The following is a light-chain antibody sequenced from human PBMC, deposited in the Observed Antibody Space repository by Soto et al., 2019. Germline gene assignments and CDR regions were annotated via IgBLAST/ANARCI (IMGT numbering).Light chain of an antibody. CDR2: EVS. Sequence: QSALTQSPSASGSPGQSVTISCTGTSSDVGNYISWYQQHPGKAPKLMIYEVSKRPSGVPDRFSGSKSGNTASLTVSGLQVEDEADYYCSSYAGSNLWVFGGGTKVTVL. CDR1: SSDVGNY. CDR3: SSYAGSNLWV. V-gene: IGLV2-8*01. J-gene: IGLJ3*02.